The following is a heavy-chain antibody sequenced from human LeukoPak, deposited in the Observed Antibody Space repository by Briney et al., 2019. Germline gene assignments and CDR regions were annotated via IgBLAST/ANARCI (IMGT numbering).Heavy chain of an antibody. Sequence: GRSLRLSCAASGFTFSSYAMHWVRQAPGKGLEWVAVISYDGSNKYYADSVKGRFTISRDNSKNTLYLQMNSLRAEDTAVYYCARDYDFREDYMDVWGKGTTVTVSS. CDR1: GFTFSSYA. J-gene: IGHJ6*03. CDR3: ARDYDFREDYMDV. CDR2: ISYDGSNK. V-gene: IGHV3-30-3*01. D-gene: IGHD2/OR15-2a*01.